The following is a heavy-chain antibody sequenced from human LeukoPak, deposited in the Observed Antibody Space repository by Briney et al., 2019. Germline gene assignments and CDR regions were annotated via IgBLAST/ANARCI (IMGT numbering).Heavy chain of an antibody. J-gene: IGHJ4*02. V-gene: IGHV3-23*01. D-gene: IGHD3-9*01. CDR1: GFTFSSYA. CDR2: IGASGGST. CDR3: AKAEGYDILTGLDY. Sequence: GGSLRLSCATSGFTFSSYAMSWVRRAPGKGLEWVSGIGASGGSTYYADSVKGRFTISRDNSKNTLYLQMNSLRTEDTAVYYCAKAEGYDILTGLDYWGQGTLVTVSS.